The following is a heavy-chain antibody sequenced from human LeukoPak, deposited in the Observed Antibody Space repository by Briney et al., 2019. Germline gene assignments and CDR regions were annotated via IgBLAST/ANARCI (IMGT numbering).Heavy chain of an antibody. D-gene: IGHD5-18*01. Sequence: KTSETLSLTCTVSGGSISSYYWSWIRQPPGKGLEWIGYIYYSGSTNYNPSLKSRVTISVDTSKNQFSLKLSSVTAADTAVYYCAKDIAQGYTFGSIEQNYWGQGTLVTVSS. CDR1: GGSISSYY. V-gene: IGHV4-59*01. J-gene: IGHJ4*02. CDR2: IYYSGST. CDR3: AKDIAQGYTFGSIEQNY.